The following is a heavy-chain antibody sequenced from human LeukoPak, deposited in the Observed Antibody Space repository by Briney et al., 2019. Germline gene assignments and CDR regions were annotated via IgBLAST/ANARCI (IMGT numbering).Heavy chain of an antibody. CDR2: INHSGST. CDR3: ARRYSSGWYGINWFDP. CDR1: GGSFSGYY. D-gene: IGHD6-19*01. Sequence: SETLSLTCAVYGGSFSGYYWSWIRQPPGKGLEWIGEINHSGSTNYNPSLKSRVTISVDTSKNQFSLKLSSVTAADTAVYYCARRYSSGWYGINWFDPWGQGTLVTVSS. J-gene: IGHJ5*02. V-gene: IGHV4-34*01.